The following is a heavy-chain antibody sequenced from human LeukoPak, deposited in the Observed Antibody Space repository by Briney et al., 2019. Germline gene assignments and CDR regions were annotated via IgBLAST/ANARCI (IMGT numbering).Heavy chain of an antibody. Sequence: ASVKVSCKASGYTFTSYGISWVRQAPGQGLEWMGWIRAYNGNTNYPQKLQGRVTMTTDTSTSTAYMELRSLRSDDTAVYYCARTAYSSSWYKTAYYFDYWGQGTLVTVSS. CDR3: ARTAYSSSWYKTAYYFDY. D-gene: IGHD6-13*01. V-gene: IGHV1-18*01. CDR1: GYTFTSYG. CDR2: IRAYNGNT. J-gene: IGHJ4*02.